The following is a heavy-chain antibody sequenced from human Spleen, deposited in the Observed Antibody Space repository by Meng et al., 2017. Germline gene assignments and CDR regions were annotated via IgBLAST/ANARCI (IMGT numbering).Heavy chain of an antibody. D-gene: IGHD3-22*01. CDR1: GYRFTTYW. J-gene: IGHJ2*01. CDR2: IYPGDSDT. CDR3: ARLGLYSDKRGYGVDH. V-gene: IGHV5-51*01. Sequence: GESLKISCKGSGYRFTTYWIGWVRQMPGKGLEWMGIIYPGDSDTRYSPSFHGQATISADKAINTAYLQWNSLTSSDIAIYYCARLGLYSDKRGYGVDHWGRGTLVTVSS.